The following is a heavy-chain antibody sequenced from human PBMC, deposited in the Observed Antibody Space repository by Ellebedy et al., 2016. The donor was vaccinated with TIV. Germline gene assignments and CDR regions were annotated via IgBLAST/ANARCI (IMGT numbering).Heavy chain of an antibody. CDR1: GGSMNSYY. J-gene: IGHJ6*02. D-gene: IGHD3-10*01. CDR2: IYHSGTS. CDR3: ARDQVDRGGYHGMDV. Sequence: SETLSLTXTVSGGSMNSYYWSWIRQHPGKGLEWIGYIYHSGTSYYNPSLKSRVSISVDTSKNQVSLRLRSVTVADTAVYYCARDQVDRGGYHGMDVWGQGTTVTVSS. V-gene: IGHV4-59*06.